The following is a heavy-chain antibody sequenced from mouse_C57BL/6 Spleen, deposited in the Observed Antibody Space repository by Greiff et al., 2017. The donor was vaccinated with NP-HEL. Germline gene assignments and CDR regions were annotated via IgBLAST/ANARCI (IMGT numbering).Heavy chain of an antibody. CDR2: FYPGSGSI. CDR3: ARHEQKYDYDDGLDY. D-gene: IGHD2-4*01. J-gene: IGHJ2*01. V-gene: IGHV1-62-2*01. CDR1: GYTFTEYT. Sequence: QVQLKESGAELVKPGASVKLSCKASGYTFTEYTIHWVKQRSGQGLEWIGWFYPGSGSIKYNEKFKDKATLTADKSSSTVYMELSRLTSEDSAVYFCARHEQKYDYDDGLDYWGQGTTLTVSS.